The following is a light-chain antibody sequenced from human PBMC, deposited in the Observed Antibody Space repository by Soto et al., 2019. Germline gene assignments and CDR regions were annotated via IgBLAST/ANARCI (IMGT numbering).Light chain of an antibody. CDR3: SSYTSSSTYV. CDR1: SSDVGYYNY. Sequence: QSALTQPASVAGSPGQSIALACTGTSSDVGYYNYVSWYQQHPGKAPNVMIYDVNNRPSGVPDRFSGSKSGNTASLTISRLQDEDEADYYCSSYTSSSTYVFGTGTKLTVL. V-gene: IGLV2-14*01. CDR2: DVN. J-gene: IGLJ1*01.